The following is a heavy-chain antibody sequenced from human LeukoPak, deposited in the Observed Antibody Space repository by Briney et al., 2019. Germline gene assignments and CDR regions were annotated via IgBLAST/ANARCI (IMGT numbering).Heavy chain of an antibody. CDR2: IKFDGSST. D-gene: IGHD1-14*01. CDR1: GFTFNNYW. V-gene: IGHV3-74*01. CDR3: ANNRNGRDSYYYYMDV. Sequence: GGSLRLSCAASGFTFNNYWMHWVRQAPGKGLVWVSRIKFDGSSTNYADSVKGRFTISRDNAKNTLYLQMNSLRAEGTAVYYCANNRNGRDSYYYYMDVWGKGTTVTVSS. J-gene: IGHJ6*03.